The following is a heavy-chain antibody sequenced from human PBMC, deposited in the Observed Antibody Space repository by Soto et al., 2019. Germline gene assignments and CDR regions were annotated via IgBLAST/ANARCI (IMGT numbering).Heavy chain of an antibody. CDR2: IYFSGST. CDR3: ARHGSY. V-gene: IGHV4-39*01. CDR1: GVSISNTSYY. J-gene: IGHJ4*02. Sequence: QLQLQESGPGLVKPSETLSLTCSVSGVSISNTSYYWGWIRQPPGKGLVWVGTIYFSGSTFYNPSLKSRVTISIDTSKNQISLRRSSVTAADTAVYYCARHGSYWGQGTLVTVSS.